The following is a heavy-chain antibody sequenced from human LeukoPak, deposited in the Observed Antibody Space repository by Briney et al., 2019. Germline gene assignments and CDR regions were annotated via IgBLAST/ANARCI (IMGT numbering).Heavy chain of an antibody. CDR1: GGSFSGYF. CDR3: AREKEWNGYNYGFGY. CDR2: INHSGST. V-gene: IGHV4-34*01. J-gene: IGHJ4*02. Sequence: SETLSLTCAVYGGSFSGYFWSWIRQPPGKGLEWIGEINHSGSTNYNPSLKSRVTISVDTSKNQFSLKLSSVTAADTAVYYCAREKEWNGYNYGFGYWGQGTLVTVSS. D-gene: IGHD5-24*01.